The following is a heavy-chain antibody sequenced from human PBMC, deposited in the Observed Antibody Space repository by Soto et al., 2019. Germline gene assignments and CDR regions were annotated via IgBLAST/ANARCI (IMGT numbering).Heavy chain of an antibody. V-gene: IGHV3-33*01. CDR3: ARNRYCSSTSCYVGWTYYYYYYMDV. J-gene: IGHJ6*03. D-gene: IGHD2-2*01. CDR2: IWYDGSNK. Sequence: GGSLRLSCAASGFTFSSYGMHWVRQAPGKGLEWVAVIWYDGSNKYYADSVKGRFTISRDNSKNTLYLQMNSLRAEDTAVYYCARNRYCSSTSCYVGWTYYYYYYMDVWGKGTTVTVSS. CDR1: GFTFSSYG.